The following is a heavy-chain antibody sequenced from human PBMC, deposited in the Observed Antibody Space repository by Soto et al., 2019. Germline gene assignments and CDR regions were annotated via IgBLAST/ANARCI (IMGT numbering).Heavy chain of an antibody. J-gene: IGHJ4*02. V-gene: IGHV3-11*06. CDR1: GFTFSDYY. CDR2: ISSSSSYT. CDR3: ARRHSYGFLNY. D-gene: IGHD5-18*01. Sequence: GGVPRLSCAASGFTFSDYYMSWIRQAPGKGLEWVSYISSSSSYTNYADSVKGRFTISRDNAKNSLYLQMNSLRAEDTAVYYCARRHSYGFLNYWGQGTLVTVSS.